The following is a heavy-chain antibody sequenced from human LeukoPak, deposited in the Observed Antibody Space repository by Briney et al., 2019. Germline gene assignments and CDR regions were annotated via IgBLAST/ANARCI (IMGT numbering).Heavy chain of an antibody. CDR2: INHSGST. CDR3: ARLPVPSIVVVPAARAFDI. D-gene: IGHD2-2*01. J-gene: IGHJ3*02. CDR1: GGSFSGYY. V-gene: IGHV4-34*01. Sequence: PSETLSLTCAVYGGSFSGYYWSWIRQPPGKGLEWIGEINHSGSTNYNPSLKSRVTISVDTSKNQFSLKLSSVTAADTAVYYCARLPVPSIVVVPAARAFDIWGQGTMVTVSS.